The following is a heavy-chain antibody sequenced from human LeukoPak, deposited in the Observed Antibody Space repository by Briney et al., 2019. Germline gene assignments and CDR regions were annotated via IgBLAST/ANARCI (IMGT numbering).Heavy chain of an antibody. D-gene: IGHD4-17*01. V-gene: IGHV3-48*03. CDR2: ISSSGSTI. J-gene: IGHJ6*03. Sequence: GGSLRLSCAASGFTFSSYEMNWVRQAPGKGPEWVSYISSSGSTIYYADSVKGRFTISRDNAKNSLYLQMNSLRADDTAVYYCARDQYGDYDSYYYMDVWGKGTTVTVS. CDR1: GFTFSSYE. CDR3: ARDQYGDYDSYYYMDV.